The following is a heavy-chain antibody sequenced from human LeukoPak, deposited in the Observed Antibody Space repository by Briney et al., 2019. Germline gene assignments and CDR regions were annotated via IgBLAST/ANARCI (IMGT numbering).Heavy chain of an antibody. CDR3: ARGGALTSFDS. V-gene: IGHV1-18*01. Sequence: ASVRVSCKASGFSLSSYGFSWVRQAPGQGLEWMGWISAYNGKTNYAQKFQGRVTMTTDTSTTTVYMDVRSLRSDDTAVYFCARGGALTSFDSWGQGTLITVSS. CDR1: GFSLSSYG. J-gene: IGHJ4*02. CDR2: ISAYNGKT. D-gene: IGHD1-26*01.